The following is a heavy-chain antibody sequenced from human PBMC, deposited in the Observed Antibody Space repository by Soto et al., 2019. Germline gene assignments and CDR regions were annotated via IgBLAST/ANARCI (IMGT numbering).Heavy chain of an antibody. Sequence: GSLRLSCAASGFTFSSYWMHWVRQGPGKGLVWVSRVNSDESSTSYADSVKGRFTISRDNAKNTLYLQMSSLRVEDTALYYCVCFECGRTAVVTAMEANGYWGQGTLVNVSS. V-gene: IGHV3-74*01. CDR1: GFTFSSYW. CDR3: VCFECGRTAVVTAMEANGY. CDR2: VNSDESST. D-gene: IGHD2-21*02. J-gene: IGHJ4*02.